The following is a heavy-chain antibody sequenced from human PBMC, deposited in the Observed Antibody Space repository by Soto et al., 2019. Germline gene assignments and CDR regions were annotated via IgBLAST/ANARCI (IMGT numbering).Heavy chain of an antibody. V-gene: IGHV3-33*01. CDR3: ARDFYCSGGSCYGMDV. D-gene: IGHD2-15*01. J-gene: IGHJ6*02. Sequence: WWSLRLSCSASVFTSSSYGMHWCRQAPGKGLEWVAVIWYDGSNKYYADSVKGRFTISRDNSKNTLYLQMNSLRAEDTAVYYCARDFYCSGGSCYGMDVWGQGTTVTVSS. CDR1: VFTSSSYG. CDR2: IWYDGSNK.